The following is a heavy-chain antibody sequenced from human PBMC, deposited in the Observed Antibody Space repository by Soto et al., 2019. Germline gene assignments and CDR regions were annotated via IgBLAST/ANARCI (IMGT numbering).Heavy chain of an antibody. D-gene: IGHD2-15*01. CDR2: ISSTGGYS. Sequence: GALRLSCEASGFSFDSFNMNWVRQVPGKGLEWFASISSTGGYSYIADSVKGRFTISRDNSKNTLYLQMNSLRAEDTAVYYCARDGVYCSGGSCHYYFDYWGQGTLVTVSS. CDR1: GFSFDSFN. CDR3: ARDGVYCSGGSCHYYFDY. V-gene: IGHV3-21*04. J-gene: IGHJ4*02.